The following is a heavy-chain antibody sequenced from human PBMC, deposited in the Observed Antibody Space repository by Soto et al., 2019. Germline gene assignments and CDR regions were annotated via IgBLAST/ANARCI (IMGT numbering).Heavy chain of an antibody. D-gene: IGHD6-19*01. CDR2: IYYSGST. Sequence: SETLSLTCTVSGGSISSYYWSWIRQPPGKGLEWIGYIYYSGSTNYNPSLKSRVTVSVDTSKNQFSLKLSSVTAADTAVYYCARQVGGWAPWYFDYWGQGTLVTVSS. CDR3: ARQVGGWAPWYFDY. J-gene: IGHJ4*02. V-gene: IGHV4-59*08. CDR1: GGSISSYY.